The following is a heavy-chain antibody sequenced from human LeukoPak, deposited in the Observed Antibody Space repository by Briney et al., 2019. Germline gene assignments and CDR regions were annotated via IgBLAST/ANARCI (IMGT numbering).Heavy chain of an antibody. J-gene: IGHJ3*02. CDR3: ARGPYSYDSSGAFDI. Sequence: SQTLSLTCTVSGDSISSGDYYWSWIRQPAGKGLEWIGRISSSGSTNYNPSLKSRVTISVDTSKNQFSLKLSSVTAADTAVYFCARGPYSYDSSGAFDIWGQGTMVTVSS. D-gene: IGHD3-22*01. V-gene: IGHV4-61*02. CDR2: ISSSGST. CDR1: GDSISSGDYY.